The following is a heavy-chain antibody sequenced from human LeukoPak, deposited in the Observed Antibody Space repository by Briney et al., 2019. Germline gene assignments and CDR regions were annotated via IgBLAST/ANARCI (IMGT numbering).Heavy chain of an antibody. CDR1: GYTFTGYY. D-gene: IGHD6-13*01. CDR2: INPDNGGT. CDR3: ARVVNSSRYYFDY. J-gene: IGHJ4*02. V-gene: IGHV1-2*02. Sequence: AASVKVSCKASGYTFTGYYMHWVRQAPGQGLVWMGWINPDNGGTAYAQKFQGRVTMTRDPSISTAYMELSRLRSDDTAVYYCARVVNSSRYYFDYWGQGTLVTVSS.